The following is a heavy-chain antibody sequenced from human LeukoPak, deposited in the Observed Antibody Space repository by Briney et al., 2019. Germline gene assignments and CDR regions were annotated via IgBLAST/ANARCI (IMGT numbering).Heavy chain of an antibody. D-gene: IGHD6-19*01. CDR3: ARLVAYSGGWYFGY. Sequence: GESLKISCKGSGYSFSSHWIGWVRQMPGKGLEWMGIIYPDDSDTRYSPSLQGQVTISPDKSINTAYLQWSSLKASDTAMYYCARLVAYSGGWYFGYWGQGTLVTVSS. CDR2: IYPDDSDT. CDR1: GYSFSSHW. J-gene: IGHJ4*02. V-gene: IGHV5-51*01.